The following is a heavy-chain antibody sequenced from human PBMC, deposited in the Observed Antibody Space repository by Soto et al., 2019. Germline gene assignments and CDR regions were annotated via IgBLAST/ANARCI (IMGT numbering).Heavy chain of an antibody. CDR2: IIPIFGTA. CDR3: ARGAYYYDSSGYYFDY. Sequence: ASVKVSCKASGGTFSSYAISWVRQAPGQGLEWMGGIIPIFGTANYAQKFQGRATITADESTSTAYMELSSLRSEDTAVYYCARGAYYYDSSGYYFDYWGQGTLVTVSS. V-gene: IGHV1-69*13. CDR1: GGTFSSYA. D-gene: IGHD3-22*01. J-gene: IGHJ4*02.